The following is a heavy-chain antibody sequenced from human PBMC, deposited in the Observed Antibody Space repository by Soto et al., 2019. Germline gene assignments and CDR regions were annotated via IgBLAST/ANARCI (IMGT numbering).Heavy chain of an antibody. Sequence: QVQLQESGPGLVKPSETLSLTCSVSGGSINSYWWSWIRQPAGKGLEWIGRVYSSGTTDYNHSLNSRATLSVETSKNQFSLKLSSVTAADTAVYYCARDIGSYAYGEGYWGQGIQVTVSS. V-gene: IGHV4-4*07. CDR3: ARDIGSYAYGEGY. CDR1: GGSINSYW. CDR2: VYSSGTT. D-gene: IGHD3-10*01. J-gene: IGHJ4*02.